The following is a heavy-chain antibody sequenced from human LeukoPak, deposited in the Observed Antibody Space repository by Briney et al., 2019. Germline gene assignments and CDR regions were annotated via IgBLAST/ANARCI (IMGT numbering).Heavy chain of an antibody. CDR1: GGTFSIYA. Sequence: AASVNVSCTASGGTFSIYAISWVRQAPGQGLEWMGGIIPIFGTANYAQKFQGRVTITADESTSTAYMELSSLRSEDTAVYYCARVDGGPNDYGDYGQMGYYYYGMDVWGQGTTVTVSS. CDR3: ARVDGGPNDYGDYGQMGYYYYGMDV. CDR2: IIPIFGTA. D-gene: IGHD4-17*01. J-gene: IGHJ6*02. V-gene: IGHV1-69*13.